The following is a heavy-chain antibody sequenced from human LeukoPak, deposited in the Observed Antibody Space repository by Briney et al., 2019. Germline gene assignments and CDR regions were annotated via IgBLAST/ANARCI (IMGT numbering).Heavy chain of an antibody. Sequence: GGSLRLSCAASGLTFSSYAMSWVRQAPGMGLEWVSAISGSGGSTYYADSVKGRFTISRDNSKNTLYLQMNSLRAEDTAVYYCAKDLGDYYGDYWGQGTLVTVSS. D-gene: IGHD2-21*02. CDR2: ISGSGGST. J-gene: IGHJ4*02. CDR3: AKDLGDYYGDY. CDR1: GLTFSSYA. V-gene: IGHV3-23*01.